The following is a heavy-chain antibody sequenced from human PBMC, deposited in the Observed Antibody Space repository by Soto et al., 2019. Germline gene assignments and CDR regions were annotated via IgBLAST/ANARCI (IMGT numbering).Heavy chain of an antibody. V-gene: IGHV3-48*03. J-gene: IGHJ3*02. CDR2: ISSSGSTI. CDR3: ARGDYGGNTMSDAFDI. D-gene: IGHD4-17*01. Sequence: GSLRLSCAASGFTFSSYEINWVRQAPGKGLEWVSYISSSGSTIYYADSVKGRFTISRDNAKNSLYLQMNSLRAEDTAVYYCARGDYGGNTMSDAFDIWGQGTMVTVSS. CDR1: GFTFSSYE.